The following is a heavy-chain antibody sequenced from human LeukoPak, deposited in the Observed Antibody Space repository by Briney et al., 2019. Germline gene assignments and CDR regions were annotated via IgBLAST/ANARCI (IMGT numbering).Heavy chain of an antibody. CDR3: AALYGRAEYYYYYMDV. CDR1: GDSIGSSSYY. V-gene: IGHV4-39*07. Sequence: SETLSLTCTVSGDSIGSSSYYWGWIRQPPGKGLEWIGSIYYSGSTYYNPSLKSRLTISVDTSKNQFSLKLSSVTAADTAVYYCAALYGRAEYYYYYMDVWGKGTTVTVSS. D-gene: IGHD3-16*01. CDR2: IYYSGST. J-gene: IGHJ6*03.